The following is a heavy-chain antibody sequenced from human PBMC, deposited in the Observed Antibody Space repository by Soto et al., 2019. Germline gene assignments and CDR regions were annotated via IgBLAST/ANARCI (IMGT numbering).Heavy chain of an antibody. CDR3: ARDDVDTAMPYGMDV. CDR1: GGTFSSYA. V-gene: IGHV1-69*12. CDR2: IIPIFGTA. J-gene: IGHJ6*02. Sequence: QVQLVQSGAEVKKPGSSVKVSCKASGGTFSSYAISWVRQAPGQGLEWMGGIIPIFGTANYAQKFQGRVKITAEESTSTAYMELSSLRSEDTAVYYCARDDVDTAMPYGMDVWGQGTTVTVSS. D-gene: IGHD5-18*01.